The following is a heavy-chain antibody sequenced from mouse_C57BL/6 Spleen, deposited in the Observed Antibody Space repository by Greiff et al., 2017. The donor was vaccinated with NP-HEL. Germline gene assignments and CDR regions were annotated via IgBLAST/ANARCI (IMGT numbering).Heavy chain of an antibody. J-gene: IGHJ4*01. Sequence: QVQLKQPGAELVKPGASVKMSCKASGYTFTSYWITWVKQRPGQGLEWIGDIYPGSGSTNYNEKFKSKATLTVDTSSSTAYMQLSSLTSEDSAVYYCARGDYDKDYAMDYWGQGTSVTVSS. V-gene: IGHV1-55*01. CDR3: ARGDYDKDYAMDY. D-gene: IGHD2-4*01. CDR1: GYTFTSYW. CDR2: IYPGSGST.